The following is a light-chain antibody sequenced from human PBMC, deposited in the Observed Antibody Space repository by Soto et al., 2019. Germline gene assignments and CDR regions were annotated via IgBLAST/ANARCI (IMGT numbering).Light chain of an antibody. CDR2: HGN. CDR3: AAWDDTLNGVV. CDR1: SSNIGSNP. Sequence: QSVLTQPPSASGTPGQRVTISCSGSSSNIGSNPVNWYQQLPGAAPKLLIYHGNQRPSGVPDRFSGSKSGTSASLAIGGLQAEDEADYFWAAWDDTLNGVVFGGGNKLTVL. J-gene: IGLJ2*01. V-gene: IGLV1-44*01.